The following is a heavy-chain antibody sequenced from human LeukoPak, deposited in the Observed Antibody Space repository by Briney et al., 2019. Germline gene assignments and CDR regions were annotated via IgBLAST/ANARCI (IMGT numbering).Heavy chain of an antibody. CDR2: ISYDGGKT. V-gene: IGHV3-30*18. J-gene: IGHJ4*02. CDR1: GFTFSSYG. D-gene: IGHD6-19*01. Sequence: PGGSLRLSCAASGFTFSSYGMHWVRRAPGKGLEWVAVISYDGGKTSYADSVKGRFTISRDNSRNTLYLQMNSLRVEDTAVYFCAKAPGIAVAATKIDSWGQGTLVIVSS. CDR3: AKAPGIAVAATKIDS.